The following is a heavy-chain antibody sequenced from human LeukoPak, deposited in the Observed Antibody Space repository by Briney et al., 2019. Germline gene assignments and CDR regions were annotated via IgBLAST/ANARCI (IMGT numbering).Heavy chain of an antibody. CDR2: INPSGGST. CDR1: GYTFTSYY. D-gene: IGHD3-22*01. V-gene: IGHV1-46*01. Sequence: ASAKVSCKASGYTFTSYYMHWVRQAPGQGLEWMGIINPSGGSTSYAQKFQGRVTMTRDMSTSTVYMELSSLRSEDTAVYYCARDPAYDSSGATPFDYWGQGTLVTVSS. CDR3: ARDPAYDSSGATPFDY. J-gene: IGHJ4*02.